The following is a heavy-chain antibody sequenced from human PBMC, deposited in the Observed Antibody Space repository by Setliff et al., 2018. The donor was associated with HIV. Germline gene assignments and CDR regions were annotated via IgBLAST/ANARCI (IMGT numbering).Heavy chain of an antibody. CDR2: ISSGGEIM. D-gene: IGHD2-8*02. V-gene: IGHV3-23*01. J-gene: IGHJ4*02. CDR1: RTTFSSYS. Sequence: PGGSLRLSCRGFRTTFSSYSMNWVRQAPGKGLEWVSAISSGGEIMFYADSVKGRFTISRDNSKNTLYLQMISLRADDTAVYYCAKSLLVAGNDYWGQGTLVTVSS. CDR3: AKSLLVAGNDY.